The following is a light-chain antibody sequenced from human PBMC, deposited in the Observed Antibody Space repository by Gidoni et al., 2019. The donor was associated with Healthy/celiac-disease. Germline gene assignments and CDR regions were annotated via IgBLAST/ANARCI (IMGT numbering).Light chain of an antibody. CDR1: SSHVGGYNY. CDR2: EVS. V-gene: IGLV2-14*01. CDR3: SSYTSISTLYV. Sequence: QSALTQPASVSGSPGQSITISCTGTSSHVGGYNYVSWYQQHPGKAPKLMIYEVSNRPSGVSNRFSGSKSGNTASLTISGLQAEDEADYYCSSYTSISTLYVFGTGTKVTVL. J-gene: IGLJ1*01.